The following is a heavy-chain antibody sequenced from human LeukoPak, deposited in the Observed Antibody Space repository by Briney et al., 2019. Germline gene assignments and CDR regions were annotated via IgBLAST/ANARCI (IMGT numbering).Heavy chain of an antibody. Sequence: SETLSLTCTVSGGSISSSSYYWGWIRQPPGTGLEWIGSIYYSGSTYYNPSLKSRVTISVDTSKNQFSLKLSSVTAADTAVYYCARHLIETYYYDSSGYYPLRNWFDPWGQGTLVTVSS. V-gene: IGHV4-39*01. CDR1: GGSISSSSYY. J-gene: IGHJ5*02. CDR2: IYYSGST. CDR3: ARHLIETYYYDSSGYYPLRNWFDP. D-gene: IGHD3-22*01.